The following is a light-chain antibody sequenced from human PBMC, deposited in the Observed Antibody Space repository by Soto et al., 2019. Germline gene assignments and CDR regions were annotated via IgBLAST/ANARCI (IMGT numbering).Light chain of an antibody. CDR3: AAWDDSLTDNV. V-gene: IGLV1-44*01. J-gene: IGLJ1*01. Sequence: QSALTQPPSASGTPGHRVAISCSGSSSNIGGRTVNWYQQLPGTAPKLLIYNNNQRPSGVPDRFSGSKSGTSASLAITGLQSEDEADYYCAAWDDSLTDNVFGVGTKVTVL. CDR2: NNN. CDR1: SSNIGGRT.